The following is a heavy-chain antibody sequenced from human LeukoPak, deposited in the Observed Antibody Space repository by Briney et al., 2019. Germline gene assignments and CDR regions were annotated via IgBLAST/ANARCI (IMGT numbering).Heavy chain of an antibody. V-gene: IGHV3-33*01. CDR2: IWYDGSNK. CDR1: GFTFSSHG. CDR3: ARAGGAPPYYYYGMDV. D-gene: IGHD3-16*01. J-gene: IGHJ6*02. Sequence: GGSLRLSCAASGFTFSSHGMHWVRQAPGKGLEWVAVIWYDGSNKYDADSVKGRFTISRDNSKNTLYLQMNSLRAEDTAVYYCARAGGAPPYYYYGMDVWGQGTTVTVSS.